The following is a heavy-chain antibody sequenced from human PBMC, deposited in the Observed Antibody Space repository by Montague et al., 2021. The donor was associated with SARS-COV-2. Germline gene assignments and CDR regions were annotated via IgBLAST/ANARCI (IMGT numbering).Heavy chain of an antibody. CDR1: GGSISSSNW. Sequence: SETLSLTCAVSGGSISSSNWWSWVRQPLGKGLEWIGEINHSGSTNYNPSLKSRVTMSVDRSKNHFSLRLSSVTAADTAMYYCARGGYGGWTGYYFDYWGQGTLVTVSS. D-gene: IGHD4/OR15-4a*01. V-gene: IGHV4-4*02. J-gene: IGHJ4*02. CDR3: ARGGYGGWTGYYFDY. CDR2: INHSGST.